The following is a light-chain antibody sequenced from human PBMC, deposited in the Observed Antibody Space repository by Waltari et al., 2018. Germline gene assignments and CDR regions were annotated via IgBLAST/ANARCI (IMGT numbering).Light chain of an antibody. CDR1: SSDVGGYNL. Sequence: QSALTQPASVSGSPGQSITLSCTGTSSDVGGYNLVSWYQQHPGKVPKLMIYEVSKRPSGISNRFSGSKSGNTASLTISGLQAEDEADYYCCSYVGSRIVVFGGGTKMTVL. V-gene: IGLV2-23*02. CDR2: EVS. CDR3: CSYVGSRIVV. J-gene: IGLJ2*01.